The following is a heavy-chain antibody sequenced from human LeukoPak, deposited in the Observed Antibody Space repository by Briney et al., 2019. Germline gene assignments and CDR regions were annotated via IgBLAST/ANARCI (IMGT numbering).Heavy chain of an antibody. CDR2: ISAYNGNT. D-gene: IGHD3-22*01. Sequence: GASVKVSCKASGYTFTIYGISWVRQAPGQGLEWMGWISAYNGNTNYAQKLQGRVTMTTDTSTSTAYMELRSLRSDDTVVYYCARVPPYYDSSGHGPYYFDYWGQGTLVTVSS. CDR3: ARVPPYYDSSGHGPYYFDY. CDR1: GYTFTIYG. J-gene: IGHJ4*02. V-gene: IGHV1-18*01.